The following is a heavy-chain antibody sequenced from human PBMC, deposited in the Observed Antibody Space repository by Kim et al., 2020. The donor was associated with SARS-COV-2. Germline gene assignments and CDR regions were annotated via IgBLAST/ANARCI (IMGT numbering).Heavy chain of an antibody. CDR3: ARDDRPDRYGIAVAGTVL. D-gene: IGHD6-19*01. Sequence: ASVKVSCKASGYTFTSYGISWVRQAPGQGLEWMGWISAYNGNTNYAQKLQGRVTMTTDTSTSTAYMELRSLRSDDTAVYYCARDDRPDRYGIAVAGTVLWGRGTLVTVSS. V-gene: IGHV1-18*01. J-gene: IGHJ2*01. CDR1: GYTFTSYG. CDR2: ISAYNGNT.